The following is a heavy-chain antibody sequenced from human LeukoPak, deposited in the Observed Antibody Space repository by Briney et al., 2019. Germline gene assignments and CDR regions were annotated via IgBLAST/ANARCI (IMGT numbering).Heavy chain of an antibody. J-gene: IGHJ4*02. V-gene: IGHV4-31*03. CDR2: IYYSGST. CDR1: GGSISSGGYY. D-gene: IGHD4-17*01. Sequence: SQTLSLTCTVSGGSISSGGYYWSWIRQHPGKDLEWIGYIYYSGSTYYNPSLKSRVTISVDTSKNQFSLKLSSVTAADTAVYYCARVSSEGDYADYWGQGTLVTVSS. CDR3: ARVSSEGDYADY.